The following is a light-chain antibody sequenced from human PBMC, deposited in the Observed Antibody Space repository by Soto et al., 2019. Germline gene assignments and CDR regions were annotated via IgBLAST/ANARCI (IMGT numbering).Light chain of an antibody. V-gene: IGKV3-20*01. J-gene: IGKJ1*01. CDR1: QSVSSNY. CDR2: GVS. CDR3: QQYGGSPWT. Sequence: PGERATLSCRASQSVSSNYLAWFQQRPGQPPRLXIYGVSTRATGTPDRFSASGSGTDFTLTINRLEREDFAVYYCQQYGGSPWTFGQGTKVDIK.